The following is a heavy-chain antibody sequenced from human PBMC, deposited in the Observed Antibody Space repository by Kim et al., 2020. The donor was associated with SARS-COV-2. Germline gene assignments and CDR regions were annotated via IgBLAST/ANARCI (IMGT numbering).Heavy chain of an antibody. CDR3: TTLAGPLDY. CDR1: GFIFSHSW. D-gene: IGHD6-19*01. V-gene: IGHV3-15*01. CDR2: FKSKTDAGAT. Sequence: GGSLRLSCAASGFIFSHSWMNWVRQAPGKGLEWVGRFKSKTDAGATDYAAPVQGRFTISRDDSTHTLYLQMNSLKTEDTADYYSTTLAGPLDYWGEGTL. J-gene: IGHJ4*02.